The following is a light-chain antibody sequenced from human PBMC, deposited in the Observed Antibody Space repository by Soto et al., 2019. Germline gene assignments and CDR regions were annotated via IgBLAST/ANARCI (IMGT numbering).Light chain of an antibody. J-gene: IGLJ3*02. CDR1: SNDVCGYNL. CDR3: TSYTGSTWV. Sequence: QSALTQPASVSGSPGQSIAISCTGSSNDVCGYNLVSWYQHHPGRGPRLMIYEVDHRPSGVSNRFSGSKSGNTASLTISGLQAEDEADYYCTSYTGSTWVFGGGTQLTVL. V-gene: IGLV2-14*01. CDR2: EVD.